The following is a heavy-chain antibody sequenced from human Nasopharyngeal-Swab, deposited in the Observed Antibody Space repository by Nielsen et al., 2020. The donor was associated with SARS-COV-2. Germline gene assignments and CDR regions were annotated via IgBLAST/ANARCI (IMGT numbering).Heavy chain of an antibody. CDR3: ARHEGHEDYFDY. CDR2: IYYSGST. V-gene: IGHV4-39*01. Sequence: WVRQPPGKGLEWIGSIYYSGSTYYNPSLKSRVTISVDTSKNQFSLKLSSVTAADTAVYYCARHEGHEDYFDYWGQGTLVTVSS. J-gene: IGHJ4*02.